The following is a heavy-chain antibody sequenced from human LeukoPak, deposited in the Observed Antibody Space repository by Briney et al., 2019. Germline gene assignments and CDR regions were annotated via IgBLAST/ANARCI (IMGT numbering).Heavy chain of an antibody. Sequence: SVKVSCKASGCTFTGYYMHWVRPAPGQGLEGMGWINPNSGGTNYAQKFQGRVTMTRDTTITTAYMELSRLRSDDTAVYYCTRSPVYLSSGYYNDWGQGPLVTVSS. CDR3: TRSPVYLSSGYYND. D-gene: IGHD3-22*01. CDR2: INPNSGGT. V-gene: IGHV1-2*02. CDR1: GCTFTGYY. J-gene: IGHJ4*02.